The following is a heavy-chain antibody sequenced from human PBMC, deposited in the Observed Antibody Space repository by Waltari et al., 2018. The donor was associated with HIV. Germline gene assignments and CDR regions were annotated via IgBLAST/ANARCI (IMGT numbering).Heavy chain of an antibody. CDR3: ARTGYSSTWETYYFDY. J-gene: IGHJ4*02. V-gene: IGHV3-20*01. CDR1: IFDDYG. D-gene: IGHD6-13*01. Sequence: IFDDYGMSWVRQAPGKGLEWVSGINWNGGSTGYADSVKGRFTISRDNAKNSLYLQMNSLRTEDTALYHCARTGYSSTWETYYFDYWGQGTLVPVSS. CDR2: INWNGGST.